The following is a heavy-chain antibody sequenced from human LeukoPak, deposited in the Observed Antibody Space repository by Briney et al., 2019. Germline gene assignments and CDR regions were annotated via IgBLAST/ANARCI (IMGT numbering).Heavy chain of an antibody. D-gene: IGHD2-2*01. CDR2: INPSGGST. Sequence: ASVKVSCKASGYTFSSKNVHWLRQAPGQGLEWMGIINPSGGSTSYAQKFQGRVTMTRDTSTSTVYMELSSLRSEDTAVYYCARAGSSYAVFNYWGQGTLVTVSS. J-gene: IGHJ4*02. V-gene: IGHV1-46*01. CDR1: GYTFSSKN. CDR3: ARAGSSYAVFNY.